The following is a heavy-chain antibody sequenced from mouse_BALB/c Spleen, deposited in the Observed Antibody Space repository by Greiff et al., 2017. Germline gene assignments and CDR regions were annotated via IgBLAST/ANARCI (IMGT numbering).Heavy chain of an antibody. CDR3: AREKGYGSSFDY. D-gene: IGHD1-1*01. CDR2: ISSGSSTI. J-gene: IGHJ2*01. CDR1: GFTFSSFG. V-gene: IGHV5-17*02. Sequence: EVQLVESGGGLVQPGGSRKLSCAASGFTFSSFGMHWVRQAPEKGLEWVAYISSGSSTIYYADTVKGRFTISRDNPKNTLFLQMTSLRSEDTAMYYCAREKGYGSSFDYWGQGTTLTVSS.